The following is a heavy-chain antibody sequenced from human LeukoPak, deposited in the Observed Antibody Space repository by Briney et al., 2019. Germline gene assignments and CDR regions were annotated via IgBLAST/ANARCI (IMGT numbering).Heavy chain of an antibody. Sequence: GGSLGLSCAASGFTFSSYGMHLVRQAPGKGLEWVAVISYDGSNKYYADSVKGRFTISRDNSKNTLYLQMNSLRAEDTAVYYCAKPQEDIVLMVYASYYFDYWGQGTLVTVSS. J-gene: IGHJ4*02. CDR2: ISYDGSNK. CDR1: GFTFSSYG. V-gene: IGHV3-30*18. D-gene: IGHD2-8*01. CDR3: AKPQEDIVLMVYASYYFDY.